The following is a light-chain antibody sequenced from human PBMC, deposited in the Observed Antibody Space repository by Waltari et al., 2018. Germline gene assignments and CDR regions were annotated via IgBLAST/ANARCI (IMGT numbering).Light chain of an antibody. J-gene: IGKJ4*01. CDR2: SAS. CDR3: QQSYSTPLT. V-gene: IGKV1-39*01. Sequence: DIQMTQSPSSLSASVGDRVTITCRASQFISSYLNWYQQKPGKAPKLLIYSASSLQSGVPSRFSGSGYGTDFTLIISSLQFEDFATYYCQQSYSTPLTFGGGTEEEIK. CDR1: QFISSY.